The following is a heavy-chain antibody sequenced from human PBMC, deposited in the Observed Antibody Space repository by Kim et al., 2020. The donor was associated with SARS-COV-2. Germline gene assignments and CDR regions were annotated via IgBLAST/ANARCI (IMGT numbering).Heavy chain of an antibody. CDR1: GFTFSRYG. V-gene: IGHV3-30*18. D-gene: IGHD6-19*01. Sequence: GGSLRLSCAASGFTFSRYGMHWVRQAPGKGLEWVAVISYDGSNKNYVDSVNGRFTISRDNSKNTLYLQMNSLRAEDTAVYYCAKELPPGYSSGWSYYYYGMDVWGQGTTVTVSS. J-gene: IGHJ6*02. CDR2: ISYDGSNK. CDR3: AKELPPGYSSGWSYYYYGMDV.